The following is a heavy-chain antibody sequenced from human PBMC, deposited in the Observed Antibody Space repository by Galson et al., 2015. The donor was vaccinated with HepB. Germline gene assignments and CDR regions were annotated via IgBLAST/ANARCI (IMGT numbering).Heavy chain of an antibody. CDR2: INPNNGGT. V-gene: IGHV1-2*04. D-gene: IGHD4-11*01. CDR3: ARGINYSDYEWYFDL. CDR1: GYTFTGYY. J-gene: IGHJ2*01. Sequence: SVKVSCKASGYTFTGYYMHWVRQAPGQGLEWMGWINPNNGGTHYGQKFQGWVTMTRDTSISTAYMELRSDDTAVYYCARGINYSDYEWYFDLWGRGTLVTVSS.